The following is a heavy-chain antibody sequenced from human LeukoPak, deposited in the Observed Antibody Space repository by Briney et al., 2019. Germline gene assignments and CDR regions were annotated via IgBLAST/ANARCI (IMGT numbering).Heavy chain of an antibody. J-gene: IGHJ5*02. Sequence: GGSLRPSCAAPGLTFSSYAMSWVRQAPGKGLEWVSAISGSGGSTYYADSVKGRFTISRDNSKNTLYLQMNSLRAEDTAVYYCAKDLSYYGSGSYPNWFDPWGQGTLVTVSS. CDR3: AKDLSYYGSGSYPNWFDP. V-gene: IGHV3-23*01. D-gene: IGHD3-10*01. CDR1: GLTFSSYA. CDR2: ISGSGGST.